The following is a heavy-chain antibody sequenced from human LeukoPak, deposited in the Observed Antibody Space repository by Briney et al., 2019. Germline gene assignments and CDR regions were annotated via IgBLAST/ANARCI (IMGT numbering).Heavy chain of an antibody. V-gene: IGHV3-23*01. CDR1: GFTFSSYA. Sequence: GGSLRPSCAASGFTFSSYAMSWVRQAPGKGLEWVSAISGSGGSTYYADSVKGRFTISRDNSKDTLYLQMNSLRAEDTAVYYCARAITMIVIEGGYWGQGTLVTVSS. J-gene: IGHJ4*02. D-gene: IGHD3-22*01. CDR3: ARAITMIVIEGGY. CDR2: ISGSGGST.